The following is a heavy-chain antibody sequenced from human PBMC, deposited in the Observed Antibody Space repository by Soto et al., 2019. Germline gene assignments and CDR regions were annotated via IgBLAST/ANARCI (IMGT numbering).Heavy chain of an antibody. D-gene: IGHD1-26*01. V-gene: IGHV4-34*01. J-gene: IGHJ5*02. CDR2: INHSGST. CDR1: GASFSGYY. Sequence: SETLSLTCAVDGASFSGYYWSGICTPAGKGLEWIGEINHSGSTNYNPSLKSRVTISVDTSKNQFSLKLSSVTAADTAVYYCARGRGSYYVRFGRGWFDPWGQGTLVTVS. CDR3: ARGRGSYYVRFGRGWFDP.